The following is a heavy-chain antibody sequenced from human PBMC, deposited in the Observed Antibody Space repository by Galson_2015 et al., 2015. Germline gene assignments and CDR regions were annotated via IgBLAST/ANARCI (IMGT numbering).Heavy chain of an antibody. Sequence: SLRLSCAASGFTFNIYRMNWVSQAPGKGLEWVSYITSDIRTINYADSVKGRFTISRDNAKNSLYLQMNSLRDEDTAVYYCARSVAGSFGYCGHGSLVTVTS. D-gene: IGHD6-19*01. CDR3: ARSVAGSFGY. J-gene: IGHJ4*01. V-gene: IGHV3-48*02. CDR2: ITSDIRTI. CDR1: GFTFNIYR.